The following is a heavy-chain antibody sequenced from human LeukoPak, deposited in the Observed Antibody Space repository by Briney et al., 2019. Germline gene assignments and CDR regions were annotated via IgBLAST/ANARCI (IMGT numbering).Heavy chain of an antibody. CDR1: GFTFSSYA. J-gene: IGHJ4*02. CDR2: ISGSGGST. D-gene: IGHD2-21*02. CDR3: AKDGPYCGGDCYSPPDY. V-gene: IGHV3-23*01. Sequence: GGSLRLSCAASGFTFSSYAMSWVRQAPGKGLEWVSAISGSGGSTYYADSVKGRFTISRDNSKNTLYLQMNSLRAEDTAVYYCAKDGPYCGGDCYSPPDYWGQGTLVTVSS.